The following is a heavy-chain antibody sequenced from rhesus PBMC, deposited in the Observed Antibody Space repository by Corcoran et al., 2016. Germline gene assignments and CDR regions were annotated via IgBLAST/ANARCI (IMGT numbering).Heavy chain of an antibody. J-gene: IGHJ5-1*01. D-gene: IGHD3-28*01. CDR1: GVSMSASSF. V-gene: IGHV4-81*01. Sequence: QVRLQESGPGLVRPSETLSLTCAVSGVSMSASSFWKWIRQPPGKGLEGIGIIDATMLTTYTPSLKSCVKRSKEPSNIRFCRKVTSVTAGDTALYYCSSPFDRGRFDVWGAGVVVTVSS. CDR3: SSPFDRGRFDV. CDR2: IDATMLT.